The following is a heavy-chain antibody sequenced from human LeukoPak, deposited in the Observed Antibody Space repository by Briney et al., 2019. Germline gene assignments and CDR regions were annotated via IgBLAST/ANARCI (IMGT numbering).Heavy chain of an antibody. J-gene: IGHJ4*02. CDR3: ASDYYGSGSYNY. CDR1: GYTFTSYG. V-gene: IGHV1-18*01. CDR2: ISAYNGNT. D-gene: IGHD3-10*01. Sequence: ASVTVSCKASGYTFTSYGISWVRQAPGQGLEWMGWISAYNGNTNYAQKLQGRVTMTTDTSTSTAYMELSSLRSEDTAVYYCASDYYGSGSYNYWGQGTLVTVSS.